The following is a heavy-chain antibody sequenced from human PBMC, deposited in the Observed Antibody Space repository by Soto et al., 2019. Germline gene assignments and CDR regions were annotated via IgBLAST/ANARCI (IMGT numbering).Heavy chain of an antibody. CDR3: ARERAAYSSSWYLSGNYNWFDP. CDR1: GGSISSYY. Sequence: SETLSLTCTVSGGSISSYYWSWIRQPPGKGLEWIKYIYYRGSTNYNPSPKSRVTISVDTSKNQFSLKLSSVTAADTAVYYCARERAAYSSSWYLSGNYNWFDPWGQGTLVTVSS. CDR2: IYYRGST. V-gene: IGHV4-59*01. J-gene: IGHJ5*02. D-gene: IGHD6-13*01.